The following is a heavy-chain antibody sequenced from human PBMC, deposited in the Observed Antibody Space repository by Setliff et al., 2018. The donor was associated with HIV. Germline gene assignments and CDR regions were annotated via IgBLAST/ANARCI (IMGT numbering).Heavy chain of an antibody. CDR3: ARGSLLGYFDWLFPD. V-gene: IGHV1-2*02. J-gene: IGHJ4*02. CDR1: GYTFTGYY. D-gene: IGHD3-9*01. CDR2: INPNSGGT. Sequence: ASVPVSCKASGYTFTGYYMHWVRQAPGQGLEWMGWINPNSGGTNYAQKFQGRVTMTRDTSISTAYMELSRLRSDDTAVYYCARGSLLGYFDWLFPDWGQGTLVTVSS.